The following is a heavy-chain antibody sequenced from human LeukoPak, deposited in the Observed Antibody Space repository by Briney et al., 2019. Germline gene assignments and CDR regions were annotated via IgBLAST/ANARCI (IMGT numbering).Heavy chain of an antibody. J-gene: IGHJ6*02. CDR1: GGTFSSYA. Sequence: SVTVSCTASGGTFSSYAISWVRQAPGQGLEWMGGIIPIFGRANYAQKFQGRVTITADESTSTAYMELSSLRSEDTAVYYCARNEVVVPAATPRYYYYYGMDVWGQGTTVTVSS. CDR2: IIPIFGRA. V-gene: IGHV1-69*13. CDR3: ARNEVVVPAATPRYYYYYGMDV. D-gene: IGHD2-2*02.